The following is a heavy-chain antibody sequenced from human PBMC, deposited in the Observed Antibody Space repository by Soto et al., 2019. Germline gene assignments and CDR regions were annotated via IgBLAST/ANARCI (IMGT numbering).Heavy chain of an antibody. J-gene: IGHJ1*01. CDR1: GFTFKNYA. CDR3: VKDESINWYSGHFRH. D-gene: IGHD6-13*01. V-gene: IGHV3-9*01. Sequence: VQLVESGGGVVQPGRSLRLSCAASGFTFKNYAMHWVRQVPGKGLEWVSGINWNSGSIGYADSVKGRFAISRDNAKNSLHLQMNSLRAEDTAFYYCVKDESINWYSGHFRHWGQGTLVTVSS. CDR2: INWNSGSI.